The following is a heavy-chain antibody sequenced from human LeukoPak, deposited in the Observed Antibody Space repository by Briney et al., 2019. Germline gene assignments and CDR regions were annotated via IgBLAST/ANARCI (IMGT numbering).Heavy chain of an antibody. J-gene: IGHJ4*02. D-gene: IGHD1-26*01. CDR1: GFTFSSYA. CDR2: ISYDGSNK. CDR3: ARDHAGAIDY. V-gene: IGHV3-30-3*01. Sequence: PGRSLRLSCAASGFTFSSYAMHWVRQAPGKGLEWVAVISYDGSNKYYADSVKGRFTISRDNSKNTLYLQMNSLRAEDTAVYYCARDHAGAIDYWGQGTLVTVSS.